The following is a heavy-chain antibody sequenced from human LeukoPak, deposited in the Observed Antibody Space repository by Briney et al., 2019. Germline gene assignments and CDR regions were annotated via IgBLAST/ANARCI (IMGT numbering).Heavy chain of an antibody. J-gene: IGHJ6*03. CDR1: GFSLSNYG. CDR3: AKSGASPLYHMDV. Sequence: QSGGSLRLSCAASGFSLSNYGVNWVRQAPGKGLEWVSGLTGSSGTAYSAGSVKGRFTISRDDSKNTLYLQMSSLRVDDTAICYCAKSGASPLYHMDVWGKGATVTVSS. CDR2: LTGSSGTA. D-gene: IGHD1-26*01. V-gene: IGHV3-23*01.